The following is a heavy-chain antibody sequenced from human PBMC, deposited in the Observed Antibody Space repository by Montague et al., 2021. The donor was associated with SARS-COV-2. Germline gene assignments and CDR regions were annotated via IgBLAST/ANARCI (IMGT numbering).Heavy chain of an antibody. D-gene: IGHD1-26*01. Sequence: SETLSLTCTVYAATKFTSFFYWASTPQTTSQGPACMGYLLSSDCTYSITSPRSRVPMSEDMSKNQFSLKLMSVTAADTGVYYCARSTVGTSHFDYWGQGTLVCVA. J-gene: IGHJ4*02. CDR1: AATKFTSFFY. CDR2: LLSSDCT. V-gene: IGHV4-39*01. CDR3: ARSTVGTSHFDY.